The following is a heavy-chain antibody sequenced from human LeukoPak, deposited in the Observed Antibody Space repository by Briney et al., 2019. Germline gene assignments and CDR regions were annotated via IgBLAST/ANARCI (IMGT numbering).Heavy chain of an antibody. D-gene: IGHD3-10*01. CDR3: ARGRWALLWFGELPPSFDY. CDR2: INHSGST. Sequence: PSETLSLTCAVYGGSFSGYYWSWIRQPPGKGLEWIGEINHSGSTNYKPSLTSRVTISVDTSKNQFSLKLSSVTAADTAVYYCARGRWALLWFGELPPSFDYWGQGTLVTVSS. J-gene: IGHJ4*02. V-gene: IGHV4-34*01. CDR1: GGSFSGYY.